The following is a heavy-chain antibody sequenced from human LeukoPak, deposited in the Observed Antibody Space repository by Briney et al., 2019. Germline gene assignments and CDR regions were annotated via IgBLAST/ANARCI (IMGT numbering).Heavy chain of an antibody. V-gene: IGHV4-61*09. J-gene: IGHJ4*02. D-gene: IGHD6-19*01. Sequence: PSQTLSLTCTVSGASISSTSYCWGWIRQPAGKGLEWIGHIHTSGSTNYNPSLKSRVTISVDTSKNQFSLKLSSVTAADTAVYYCAKDARRTFGLSSGFDYWGQGTLVTVSS. CDR3: AKDARRTFGLSSGFDY. CDR1: GASISSTSYC. CDR2: IHTSGST.